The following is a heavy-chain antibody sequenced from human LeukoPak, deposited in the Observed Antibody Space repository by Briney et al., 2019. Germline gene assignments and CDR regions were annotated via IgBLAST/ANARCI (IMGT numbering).Heavy chain of an antibody. D-gene: IGHD5-24*01. Sequence: GSLRLSCAASGXTSSGYERNWVRQAPGKGLEWLSYISSSGNTIYSVDSVKGRFTISRDNAKNSLYLQMSSLRADDTAIYYCVRDSKDVYNRNDAFDVWGQGTMVTVSS. CDR1: GXTSSGYE. J-gene: IGHJ3*01. CDR3: VRDSKDVYNRNDAFDV. CDR2: ISSSGNTI. V-gene: IGHV3-48*03.